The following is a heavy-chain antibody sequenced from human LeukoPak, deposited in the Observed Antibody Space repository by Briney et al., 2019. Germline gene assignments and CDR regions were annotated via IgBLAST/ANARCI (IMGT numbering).Heavy chain of an antibody. Sequence: TLSLTCAVSGGSISSSNWWSWVRQPPGKGLEWIGEIYHSGSTNYNPSLKSRVTISVDKSKNQFSLKLSSVTAADTAVYYCARDGGGSSGWFDPWGQGTLVTVSS. J-gene: IGHJ5*02. CDR3: ARDGGGSSGWFDP. V-gene: IGHV4-4*02. D-gene: IGHD6-6*01. CDR1: GGSISSSNW. CDR2: IYHSGST.